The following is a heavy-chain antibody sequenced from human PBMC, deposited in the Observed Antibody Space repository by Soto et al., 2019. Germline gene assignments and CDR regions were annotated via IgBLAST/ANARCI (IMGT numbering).Heavy chain of an antibody. V-gene: IGHV5-51*01. D-gene: IGHD2-2*01. CDR2: IYPGDSDT. CDR3: ASPMIEYQYYYGMDV. J-gene: IGHJ6*02. Sequence: GESLKISCKGSGYNFNSHWIAWVRQMPGKGLEWMGVIYPGDSDTRYRPSFQGQVTISAETSISTVYLQWSSLKAADTATYYCASPMIEYQYYYGMDVCGQGTTVTVYS. CDR1: GYNFNSHW.